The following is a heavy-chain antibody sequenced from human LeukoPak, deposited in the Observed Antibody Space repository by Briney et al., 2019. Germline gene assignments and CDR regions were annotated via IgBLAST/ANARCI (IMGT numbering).Heavy chain of an antibody. CDR3: AKDKDIVVVVVAASLDH. V-gene: IGHV3-23*01. J-gene: IGHJ4*02. CDR2: ISGSGGST. CDR1: GFTFSSYA. D-gene: IGHD2-15*01. Sequence: GSLRLSCAASGFTFSSYAMSWVRQAPGKGLEWVSAISGSGGSTYYADSVKGRFTISRDNSKNTLYLQMNSLRAEDTAVYYCAKDKDIVVVVVAASLDHWGQGTLVTVSS.